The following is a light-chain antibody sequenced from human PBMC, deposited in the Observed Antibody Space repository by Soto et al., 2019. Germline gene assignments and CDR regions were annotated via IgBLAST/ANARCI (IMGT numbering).Light chain of an antibody. J-gene: IGKJ2*01. V-gene: IGKV2-24*01. CDR2: KIS. CDR3: MQATQSYS. CDR1: QSLVHRDGNTY. Sequence: DLVMTQTPLSSPVTLGQPASISCRSSQSLVHRDGNTYLSWLHQRPGQPPRLLIYKISSRFPGVPDRFSGSGAGTDFTLTISRVDAEDVGVYYCMQATQSYSFGQGTKLEIK.